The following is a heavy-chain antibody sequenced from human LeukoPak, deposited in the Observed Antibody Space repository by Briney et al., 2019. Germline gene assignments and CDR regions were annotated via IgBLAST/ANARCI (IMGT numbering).Heavy chain of an antibody. V-gene: IGHV4-59*08. Sequence: SGTLSLTCTVSGGSISSYYWSWIRQPPGKGLEWIGYIYYSGSTNYNPSLKSRVTISVDTSKNQFSLKLSSVTAADTAVYYCARRSGLLWFGEDYWGQGTLVTVSS. CDR3: ARRSGLLWFGEDY. J-gene: IGHJ4*02. D-gene: IGHD3-10*01. CDR1: GGSISSYY. CDR2: IYYSGST.